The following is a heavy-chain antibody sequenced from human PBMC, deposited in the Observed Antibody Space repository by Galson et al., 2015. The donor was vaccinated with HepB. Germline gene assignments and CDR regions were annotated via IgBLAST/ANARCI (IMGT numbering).Heavy chain of an antibody. CDR2: ISAYNGNT. V-gene: IGHV1-18*04. D-gene: IGHD3-10*01. CDR1: GYTFTSYG. CDR3: ARPITMVRGVIGNYYYGMDV. J-gene: IGHJ6*02. Sequence: SVKVSCKASGYTFTSYGISWVRQAPGQGLEWMGWISAYNGNTNYAQKLQGRVTMTTDTSTSTAYMELRSLRSDDTAVYYCARPITMVRGVIGNYYYGMDVWGQGTTVTVSS.